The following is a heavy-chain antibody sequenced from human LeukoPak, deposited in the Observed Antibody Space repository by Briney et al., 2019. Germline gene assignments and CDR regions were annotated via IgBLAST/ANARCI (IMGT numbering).Heavy chain of an antibody. CDR3: ARHSENSYGYFDY. CDR1: GFTFSSYG. CDR2: IYSGGST. V-gene: IGHV3-66*04. J-gene: IGHJ4*02. Sequence: GGSLRLSCAASGFTFSSYGMSWVRQAPGKGLEWVSVIYSGGSTYYADSVKGRFTISRDNSKNTLYLQMNSLRAEDTAVYYCARHSENSYGYFDYWGQGTLVTVSS. D-gene: IGHD5-18*01.